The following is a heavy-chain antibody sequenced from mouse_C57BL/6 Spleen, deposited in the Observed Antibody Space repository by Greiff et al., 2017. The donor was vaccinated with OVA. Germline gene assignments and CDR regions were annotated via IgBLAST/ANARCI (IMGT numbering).Heavy chain of an antibody. CDR2: IYPGSGST. Sequence: QVQLQQPGAELVKPGASVKMSCTASGFTFTSYWITWVQQRPGQGLEWIGDIYPGSGSTNYHEKFKSKATLTVDTSSSTSYMQLSSLTSEEAAVYYCAVYYDYAWFAYWGKGTLVTVSA. CDR3: AVYYDYAWFAY. D-gene: IGHD2-4*01. CDR1: GFTFTSYW. V-gene: IGHV1-55*01. J-gene: IGHJ3*01.